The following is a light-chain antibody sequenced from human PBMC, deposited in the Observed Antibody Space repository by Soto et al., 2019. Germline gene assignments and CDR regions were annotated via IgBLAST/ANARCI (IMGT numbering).Light chain of an antibody. CDR2: STN. V-gene: IGLV8-61*01. J-gene: IGLJ3*02. CDR3: VLYMGSGISV. Sequence: QTVVTQEPSFSVSPGGTVTLTCGLTSGSVSTTYSPSWYQQTPGQAPRTLIYSTNTRSSGVPDRFSGSTLGDKAALTITGAQADDESDYYCVLYMGSGISVFGGGTKLTVL. CDR1: SGSVSTTYS.